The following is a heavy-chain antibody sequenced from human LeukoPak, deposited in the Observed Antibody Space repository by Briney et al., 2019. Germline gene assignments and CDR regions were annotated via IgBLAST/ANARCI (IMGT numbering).Heavy chain of an antibody. CDR2: ISAYNGNT. CDR3: ARDLGGIAARRGWFDP. Sequence: ASVKVSCKAPGYTFTSYGISWVRQAPGQGLEWMGWISAYNGNTNYAQKLQGRVTMTTDTSTSTAYMELRSLRSDDTAVYYCARDLGGIAARRGWFDPWGQGTLVTVSS. CDR1: GYTFTSYG. V-gene: IGHV1-18*01. D-gene: IGHD6-6*01. J-gene: IGHJ5*02.